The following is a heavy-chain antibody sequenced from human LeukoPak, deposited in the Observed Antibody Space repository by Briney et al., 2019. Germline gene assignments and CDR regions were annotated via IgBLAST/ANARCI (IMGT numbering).Heavy chain of an antibody. V-gene: IGHV1-2*02. Sequence: ASVKVSCKASGYTFTSYGISWVRQAPGQGLEWMGWINPNSGGTNYAQKFQGRVTMTRDTSISTAYMELSRLRSDDTAVYYCAGGRYFDGNWGQGTLVTVSS. CDR2: INPNSGGT. CDR3: AGGRYFDGN. CDR1: GYTFTSYG. D-gene: IGHD3-9*01. J-gene: IGHJ4*02.